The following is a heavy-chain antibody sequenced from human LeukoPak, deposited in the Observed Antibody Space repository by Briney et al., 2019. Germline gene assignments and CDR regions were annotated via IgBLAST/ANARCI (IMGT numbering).Heavy chain of an antibody. V-gene: IGHV4-61*02. CDR1: GGSISSGSYY. Sequence: SQTLSLTCTVSGGSISSGSYYWSWIRQPAGKGLEWIGRIYTSGSTNYNPSLKSRVTISVDTSKNQFSPKLSSVTAADTAVYYCARGPIVGATGWFDPWGQGTLVTVSS. D-gene: IGHD1-26*01. CDR3: ARGPIVGATGWFDP. CDR2: IYTSGST. J-gene: IGHJ5*02.